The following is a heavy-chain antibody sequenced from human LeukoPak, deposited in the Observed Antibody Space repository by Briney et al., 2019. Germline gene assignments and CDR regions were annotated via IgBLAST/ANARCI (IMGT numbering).Heavy chain of an antibody. CDR1: GYSFTSYW. Sequence: GESLKISCKGSGYSFTSYWICWVRQMPGKGLEWMGIIYPGDSDTRYSPSFQGQVTISADKSISATYLQWSSLKASDTAMYYCARCPEYYYDSSGYYDYWGQGTLVTVSS. CDR2: IYPGDSDT. CDR3: ARCPEYYYDSSGYYDY. V-gene: IGHV5-51*01. D-gene: IGHD3-22*01. J-gene: IGHJ4*02.